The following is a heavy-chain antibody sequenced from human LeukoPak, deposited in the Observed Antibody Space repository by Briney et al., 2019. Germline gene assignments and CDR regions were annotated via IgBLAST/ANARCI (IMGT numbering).Heavy chain of an antibody. V-gene: IGHV4-30-4*08. CDR2: IYYSGST. D-gene: IGHD2-15*01. Sequence: PSQTLSLTCTVSGGSISSGDYYWSWIRQPPGKGLEWIGYIYYSGSTYYNPSLKSRVTISVDTSKNQFSLKLSSVTAADTAVYYCARGVVVVAATGGADCYYYMDVWGKGTTVTVSS. J-gene: IGHJ6*03. CDR3: ARGVVVVAATGGADCYYYMDV. CDR1: GGSISSGDYY.